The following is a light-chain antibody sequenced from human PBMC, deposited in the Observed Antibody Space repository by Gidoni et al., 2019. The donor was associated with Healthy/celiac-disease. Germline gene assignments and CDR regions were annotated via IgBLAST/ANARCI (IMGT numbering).Light chain of an antibody. CDR1: QRVSSY. CDR2: DAS. Sequence: EIVLTQSPATLSLSPGERATLSCRSSQRVSSYLAWYQQKPGQAPMLLIYDASNRATGIPARFSGSGSGTDFTLTISSLEPEDFAVYYCQQRSNWPPLLTFGGGTKVEIK. J-gene: IGKJ4*01. V-gene: IGKV3-11*01. CDR3: QQRSNWPPLLT.